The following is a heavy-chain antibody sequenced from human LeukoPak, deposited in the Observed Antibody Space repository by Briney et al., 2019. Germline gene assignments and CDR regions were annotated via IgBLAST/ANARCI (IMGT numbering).Heavy chain of an antibody. CDR2: VNHSGST. Sequence: PSETLSLTCAVYGGSFSGYYWSWIRQPPGKGLEWIGEVNHSGSTNYNPSLKSRVTISVDTSKNQFSLKLSSVTAADTAVYYCARGFGFDPWGQGTLVTVSS. V-gene: IGHV4-34*01. CDR1: GGSFSGYY. J-gene: IGHJ5*02. CDR3: ARGFGFDP.